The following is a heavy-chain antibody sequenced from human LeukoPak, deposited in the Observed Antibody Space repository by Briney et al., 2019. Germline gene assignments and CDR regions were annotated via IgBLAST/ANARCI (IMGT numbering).Heavy chain of an antibody. Sequence: PSETLSLTCTVSGGSVSSGSYYWSWIRQPPGKGLEWIGYIYCSGSTNYNPSLKSRVTISVDTSKNQFSLKLSSVTAADTAVYYCARDPYCSSTSCYYYYGMDVWGKGTTVTVSS. CDR1: GGSVSSGSYY. CDR2: IYCSGST. V-gene: IGHV4-61*01. D-gene: IGHD2-2*01. CDR3: ARDPYCSSTSCYYYYGMDV. J-gene: IGHJ6*04.